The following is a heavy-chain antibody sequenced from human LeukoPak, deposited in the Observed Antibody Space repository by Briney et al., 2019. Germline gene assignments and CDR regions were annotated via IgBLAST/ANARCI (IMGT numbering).Heavy chain of an antibody. J-gene: IGHJ4*02. CDR2: INQDGSET. CDR1: GFTFSSYG. CDR3: ARSGPGGPGSYYDSFDY. V-gene: IGHV3-7*03. Sequence: PGGSLRLSCAASGFTFSSYGMSWVRQAPGKGLEWVANINQDGSETYYVDSVKGRFTISRENAKNTLYLQMNSLRAEDTAVYYCARSGPGGPGSYYDSFDYWGQGTLVTVYS. D-gene: IGHD3-10*01.